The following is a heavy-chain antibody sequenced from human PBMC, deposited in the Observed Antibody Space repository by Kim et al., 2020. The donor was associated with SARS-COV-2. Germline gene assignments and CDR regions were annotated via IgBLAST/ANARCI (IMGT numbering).Heavy chain of an antibody. Sequence: YNPSLKSRVTISVDTSKNQFSLKLSSVTAADTAVYYCARSSIAVAGLDYWGQGTLVTVSS. J-gene: IGHJ4*02. CDR3: ARSSIAVAGLDY. V-gene: IGHV4-59*01. D-gene: IGHD6-19*01.